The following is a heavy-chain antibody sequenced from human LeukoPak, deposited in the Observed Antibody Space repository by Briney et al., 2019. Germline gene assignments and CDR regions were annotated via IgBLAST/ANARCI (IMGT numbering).Heavy chain of an antibody. J-gene: IGHJ4*02. CDR1: GYTFTGYY. D-gene: IGHD3-22*01. CDR3: ARLPSYYYDSSGYYPGNSRLYYFDY. Sequence: GASVKVSCKASGYTFTGYYMDWVRQAPGQGLEWMGWINPNSGGTNYAQKFQGRVTMTRDTSISTAYMELSRLRSDDTAVYYCARLPSYYYDSSGYYPGNSRLYYFDYWGQGTLVTVSS. CDR2: INPNSGGT. V-gene: IGHV1-2*02.